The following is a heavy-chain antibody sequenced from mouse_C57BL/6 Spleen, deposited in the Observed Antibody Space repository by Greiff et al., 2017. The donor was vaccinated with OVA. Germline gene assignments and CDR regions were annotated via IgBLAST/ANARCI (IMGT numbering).Heavy chain of an antibody. CDR3: ARKGIPIYAMDD. Sequence: QVQLQQPGAELVRPGSSVKLSCKASGYTFTSYWMHWVKQRPIQGLEWIGNIDPSDSETHYNQKFKDKATLTVDKSSSTAYMQLSSLTSEDSAVYYCARKGIPIYAMDDWGQGTSVTVSS. J-gene: IGHJ4*01. CDR2: IDPSDSET. D-gene: IGHD3-3*01. V-gene: IGHV1-52*01. CDR1: GYTFTSYW.